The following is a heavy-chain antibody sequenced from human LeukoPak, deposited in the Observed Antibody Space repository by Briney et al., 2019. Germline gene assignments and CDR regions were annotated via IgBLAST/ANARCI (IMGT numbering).Heavy chain of an antibody. Sequence: SETLSLTCTVSGGSISNYYWSWIRQPPGKGLEWIGYISYSGITNYNPSLKSRVTILVDTSNNQFSLKLSSVTAADTAVYYCASSPRNDIVATIYSGSLDYWGQGTLVTVSS. D-gene: IGHD5-12*01. J-gene: IGHJ4*02. CDR2: ISYSGIT. CDR3: ASSPRNDIVATIYSGSLDY. CDR1: GGSISNYY. V-gene: IGHV4-59*12.